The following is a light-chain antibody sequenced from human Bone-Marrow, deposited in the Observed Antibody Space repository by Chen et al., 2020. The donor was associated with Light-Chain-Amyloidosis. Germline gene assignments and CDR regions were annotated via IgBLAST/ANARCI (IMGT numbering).Light chain of an antibody. CDR2: DAS. Sequence: EVVLTQSPATLSLSPGERATLSCRASQTISTHLVWYQQKPGQVPRLLIYDASTRATGIPARFSGRGSGTDFTLSISSLEAEDFAVYYCQHRGGWPPLSLGGGTKIEIK. V-gene: IGKV3-11*01. J-gene: IGKJ4*01. CDR1: QTISTH. CDR3: QHRGGWPPLS.